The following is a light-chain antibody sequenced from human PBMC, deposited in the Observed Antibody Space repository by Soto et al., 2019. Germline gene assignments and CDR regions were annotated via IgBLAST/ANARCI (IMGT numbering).Light chain of an antibody. CDR1: QAIRND. V-gene: IGKV1-6*01. J-gene: IGKJ2*01. CDR3: LHDALFPYL. Sequence: AIQMTQSPSSLSASVGDTVTFTCRASQAIRNDLGWFQQRPGKPPKLLIYGISILQTGVPSRFSGSGSGTDFTLPTTGLRPDDYATYYCLHDALFPYLFGQGTRLEI. CDR2: GIS.